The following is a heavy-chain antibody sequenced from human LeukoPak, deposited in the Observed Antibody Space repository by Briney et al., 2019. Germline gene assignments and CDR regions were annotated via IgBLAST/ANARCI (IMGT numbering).Heavy chain of an antibody. V-gene: IGHV3-15*01. Sequence: PGGSLRLSCAASGFTFSNAWMSWVRQAPGKGLEWVGRIKSKTDGGTTDYAAPVKGRFTISRDDSKNTLYLQMNSLKTEDTAVYYCTTDWDWNDWFDPWGQGTLVTVPS. CDR1: GFTFSNAW. J-gene: IGHJ5*02. CDR3: TTDWDWNDWFDP. D-gene: IGHD1-1*01. CDR2: IKSKTDGGTT.